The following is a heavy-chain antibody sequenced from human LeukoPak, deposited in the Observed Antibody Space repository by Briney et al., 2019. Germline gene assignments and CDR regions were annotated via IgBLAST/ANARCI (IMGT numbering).Heavy chain of an antibody. CDR3: ASAILLWFGELPYGMDV. D-gene: IGHD3-10*01. Sequence: GGSLRLSCAASGFTFSSYWMSWGRQAPGKGLGWVANIKQDGSEKYYVDSVKGRFTISRDNAKNSLYLQMNSLRAEDTAVYYCASAILLWFGELPYGMDVWGKGTTVTVSS. CDR1: GFTFSSYW. J-gene: IGHJ6*04. V-gene: IGHV3-7*03. CDR2: IKQDGSEK.